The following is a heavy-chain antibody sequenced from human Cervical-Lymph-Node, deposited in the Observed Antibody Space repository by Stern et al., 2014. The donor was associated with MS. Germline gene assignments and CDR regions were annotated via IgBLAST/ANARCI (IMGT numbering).Heavy chain of an antibody. CDR3: ARDWGNCTSTTCSDALDI. CDR1: GGSVSNGAYY. D-gene: IGHD2-2*01. V-gene: IGHV4-31*03. CDR2: IYHSGIT. J-gene: IGHJ3*02. Sequence: QVQLQESGPGLVKPSQTMSLTCSVSGGSVSNGAYYWNWIRQAPGKGLEWIGYIYHSGITHYHPSLKSRVTMSVDTSKNEFSLRLTSVTATDTAVYYCARDWGNCTSTTCSDALDIWGQGRMVTVSS.